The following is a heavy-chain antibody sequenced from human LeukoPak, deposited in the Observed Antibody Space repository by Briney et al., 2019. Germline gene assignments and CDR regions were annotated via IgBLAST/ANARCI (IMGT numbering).Heavy chain of an antibody. D-gene: IGHD3-22*01. CDR1: GFTFSNAW. J-gene: IGHJ4*02. Sequence: GGSLRLSCAASGFTFSNAWMSWVRQAPGKGLGWVGRIKSKTDGGTTDYAAPVKGRFSISRDDSENTLYLQMNSLKTEDTGVYYCTGYYDTSGYHLDYWGQGTLVTVSS. CDR3: TGYYDTSGYHLDY. V-gene: IGHV3-15*01. CDR2: IKSKTDGGTT.